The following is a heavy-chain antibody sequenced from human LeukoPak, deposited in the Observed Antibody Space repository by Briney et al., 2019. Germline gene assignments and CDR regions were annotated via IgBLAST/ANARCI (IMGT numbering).Heavy chain of an antibody. V-gene: IGHV4-4*07. CDR2: IYTSGST. D-gene: IGHD2-2*02. J-gene: IGHJ6*03. CDR3: ARDHIVVVPAAIRDYYYMDV. CDR1: GGSISSYY. Sequence: PSETLSLTCTVSGGSISSYYWSWIRQPAGKGLEWIGRIYTSGSTNYNPSLKSRVTMSVDTSKNQFSLKLSSVTAADTAVYYCARDHIVVVPAAIRDYYYMDVWGKGTTVTVSS.